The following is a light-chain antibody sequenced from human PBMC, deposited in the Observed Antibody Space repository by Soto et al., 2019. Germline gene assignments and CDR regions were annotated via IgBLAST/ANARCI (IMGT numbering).Light chain of an antibody. J-gene: IGKJ5*01. CDR3: QQRSNWPLIT. CDR2: DAS. V-gene: IGKV3-11*01. CDR1: RSVTSY. Sequence: MVLTESPGTLSLNTGEKAPLSCRASRSVTSYLAWYQQRPGQAPRLLIYDASNRATGIPARFSGSGSGTDFTLTISSLQPEDFSVYYCQQRSNWPLITVGQGTRLEI.